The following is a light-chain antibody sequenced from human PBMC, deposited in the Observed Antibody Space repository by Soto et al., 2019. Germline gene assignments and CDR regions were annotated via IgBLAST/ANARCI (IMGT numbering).Light chain of an antibody. V-gene: IGKV1-16*01. CDR3: QQYERYNPS. CDR1: QNINSY. CDR2: DAT. Sequence: DIQMTQSPSSLSASVGDRVTIICRASQNINSYLVWFQQKPGKAPKSLIYDATSLQSGVPSRFSGTGSGTDFSLTISSLQPEAAATYYCQQYERYNPSFGGGTKLEI. J-gene: IGKJ4*01.